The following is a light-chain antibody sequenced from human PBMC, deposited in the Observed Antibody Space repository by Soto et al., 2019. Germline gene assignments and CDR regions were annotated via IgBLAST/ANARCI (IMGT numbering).Light chain of an antibody. CDR1: RSDVGGYNY. CDR3: CSYAGTYTLWV. CDR2: DVT. J-gene: IGLJ3*02. Sequence: QSVLTQPRSVSGSPGQSVTISCTGTRSDVGGYNYVSWYQQYPGKAPKLIIYDVTKRPSGVPDRFSGSKSGNTASLTISGLQAEDEADYNCCSYAGTYTLWVLGGGTKLTVL. V-gene: IGLV2-11*01.